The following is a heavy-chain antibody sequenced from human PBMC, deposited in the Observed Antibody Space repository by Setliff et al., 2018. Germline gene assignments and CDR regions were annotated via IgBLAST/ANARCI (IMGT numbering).Heavy chain of an antibody. CDR2: ISAYNGNT. V-gene: IGHV1-18*01. CDR3: ARAVTYYDILTGQHHYDAFDI. CDR1: GYTFTSYG. D-gene: IGHD3-9*01. J-gene: IGHJ3*02. Sequence: ASVKVSCKASGYTFTSYGISWVRQAPGQGLEWMGWISAYNGNTNYAQKLQGRVTMTTDTSTSTAYMELRSLRSDDTAVYYCARAVTYYDILTGQHHYDAFDIWGQGTMATVSS.